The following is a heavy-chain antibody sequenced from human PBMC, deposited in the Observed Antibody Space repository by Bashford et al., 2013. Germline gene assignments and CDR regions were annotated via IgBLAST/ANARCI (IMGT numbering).Heavy chain of an antibody. CDR2: INPNSGGT. CDR3: ARSPRSGTMIVVMAFDI. Sequence: ASVKVSCKASGYTFTGYYMHWVRQAPGQGLEWMGWINPNSGGTNYAQKFQGWVTMTRDTSISTAYMELSRLRSDDTAVYYCARSPRSGTMIVVMAFDIWGQGTMVTVSS. J-gene: IGHJ3*02. D-gene: IGHD3-22*01. V-gene: IGHV1-2*04. CDR1: GYTFTGYY.